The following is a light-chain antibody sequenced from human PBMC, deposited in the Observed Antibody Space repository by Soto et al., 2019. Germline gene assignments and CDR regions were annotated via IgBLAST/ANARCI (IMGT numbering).Light chain of an antibody. CDR1: QSISTN. CDR2: GAS. V-gene: IGKV1-39*01. J-gene: IGKJ2*03. Sequence: DIQMPQSPSSLSASVGDRVTITCRASQSISTNLSWYQKKPGKAPKLLISGASSLQSGVPSRFSGSGSGTDFSLTISSLQPEDFAIYFCQQSYITLYSFGQGTNLEIK. CDR3: QQSYITLYS.